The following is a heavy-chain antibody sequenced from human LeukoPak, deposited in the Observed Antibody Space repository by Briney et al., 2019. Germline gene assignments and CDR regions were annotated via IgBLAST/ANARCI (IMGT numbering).Heavy chain of an antibody. CDR2: MSGGGGST. CDR3: ARPQTFYYGSGSYYDY. CDR1: GFTFSSYA. Sequence: GGSLRLSCAASGFTFSSYAMTWVRQAPGKGLEWVSAMSGGGGSTYYADSVKGRFTISRDNSKSTLFLQMNSLRAEDTAVYYCARPQTFYYGSGSYYDYWGQGTLVTVSS. D-gene: IGHD3-10*01. V-gene: IGHV3-23*01. J-gene: IGHJ4*02.